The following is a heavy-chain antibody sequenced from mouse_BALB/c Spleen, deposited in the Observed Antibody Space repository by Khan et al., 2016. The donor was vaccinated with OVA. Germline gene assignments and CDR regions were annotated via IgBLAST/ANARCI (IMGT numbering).Heavy chain of an antibody. CDR1: GFNIKDTY. D-gene: IGHD1-2*01. CDR3: AYSLLLCAMDY. J-gene: IGHJ4*01. CDR2: IDPANGNT. Sequence: EVQLQESGAELMKPGASVKLSCTVSGFNIKDTYMHWVRQRPEQGLEWIGRIDPANGNTKYDPKLQGMATLKADTYSNTAYLQLSSLTSEDTAVYYWAYSLLLCAMDYWGQGTSVTVSS. V-gene: IGHV14-3*02.